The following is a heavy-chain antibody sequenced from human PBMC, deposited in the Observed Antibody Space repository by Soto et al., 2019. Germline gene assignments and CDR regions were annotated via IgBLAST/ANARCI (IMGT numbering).Heavy chain of an antibody. CDR2: IIPIFGTA. J-gene: IGHJ4*02. CDR3: ARGNLLYDSSGKPFDY. V-gene: IGHV1-69*01. Sequence: QVQLVQSGAEVKKPGSSVKVSCKASGGTFSSYAISWVRQAPGQGLEWMGGIIPIFGTANYAQKFQGRVTITEDESTSTAYMELSSLRAEDTAVYYCARGNLLYDSSGKPFDYWGQGTLVTVSS. D-gene: IGHD3-22*01. CDR1: GGTFSSYA.